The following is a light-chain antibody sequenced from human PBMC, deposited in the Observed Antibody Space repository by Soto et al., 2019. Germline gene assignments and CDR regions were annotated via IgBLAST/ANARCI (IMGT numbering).Light chain of an antibody. Sequence: DIVMTQSPDSLAVSLGERATINCKSSQSVLYSSNNKDYLAWYQQKPGQPPKLLISWASTRESGVPDRFSGSGSGTDFTLTISSLQAEDVAVYYCQQYYSAPGTFGPRTKVDIK. J-gene: IGKJ3*01. V-gene: IGKV4-1*01. CDR1: QSVLYSSNNKDY. CDR2: WAS. CDR3: QQYYSAPGT.